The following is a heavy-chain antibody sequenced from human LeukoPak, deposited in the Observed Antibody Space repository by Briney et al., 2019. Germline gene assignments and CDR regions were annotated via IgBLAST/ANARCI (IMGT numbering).Heavy chain of an antibody. Sequence: ASVKVSCTASGYTFTGYYMHWVRQAPGQGLEWMGWIGSNNGDTNYAQKFQGRVIMTRDTSITTVYMELSRLRSDDTAMYYCARSGYYYGLDVWGQGTTVTVSS. CDR3: ARSGYYYGLDV. D-gene: IGHD3-22*01. J-gene: IGHJ6*02. CDR1: GYTFTGYY. CDR2: IGSNNGDT. V-gene: IGHV1-2*02.